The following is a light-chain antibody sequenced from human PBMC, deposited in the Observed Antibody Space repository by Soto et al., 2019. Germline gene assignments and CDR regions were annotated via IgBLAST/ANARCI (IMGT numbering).Light chain of an antibody. CDR2: DAA. V-gene: IGKV3D-20*01. CDR1: QTVSSGY. J-gene: IGKJ2*01. Sequence: EIVLTQSPVTLSLSPGERATLSCGASQTVSSGYLAWYQQRPGLAPRLLIYDAASRATGIPDRFSGSGSVTDFSLTISRLEPEDFAVYYCQQYSSSPYTFGQETKLEIK. CDR3: QQYSSSPYT.